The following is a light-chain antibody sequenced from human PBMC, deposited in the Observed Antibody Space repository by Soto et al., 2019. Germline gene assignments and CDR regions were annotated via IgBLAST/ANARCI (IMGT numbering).Light chain of an antibody. CDR2: GAS. CDR3: HQYNNWPNT. Sequence: EIVMTQSPATLSVSPGERATLSCRASQSVSSNLAWYQQNPGQAPRLLIYGASTRATGIPARFSGSGSGAEFTLTISSLQSEDVVVYYCHQYNNWPNTVGQGTKVDIK. J-gene: IGKJ2*01. V-gene: IGKV3-15*01. CDR1: QSVSSN.